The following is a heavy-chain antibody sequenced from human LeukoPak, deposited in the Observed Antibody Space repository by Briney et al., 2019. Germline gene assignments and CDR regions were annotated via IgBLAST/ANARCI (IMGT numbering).Heavy chain of an antibody. V-gene: IGHV1-2*02. CDR3: ARDSYYTGAVWHAFDI. CDR1: GYTFTGYY. J-gene: IGHJ3*02. CDR2: INPNSGGT. D-gene: IGHD3-3*01. Sequence: ASVKVSCKASGYTFTGYYMHWVRQAPGQGLEWMGWINPNSGGTNYAQRFQGRVTMTRDTSISTAYMELSRLRSDDTAVYYCARDSYYTGAVWHAFDIWGQGTMVTVSS.